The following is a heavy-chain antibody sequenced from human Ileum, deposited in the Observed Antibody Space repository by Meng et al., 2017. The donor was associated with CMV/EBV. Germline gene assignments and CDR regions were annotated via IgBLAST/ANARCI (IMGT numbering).Heavy chain of an antibody. V-gene: IGHV4-4*07. Sequence: QVRRQESGPGLVKPSETLSLTCSVSGGSINSFYWSWIRQPAGKGLEWIGRIYSSGIINYNPSLKSRVTVSVDTSKNQFSLKVNSVTAADTAVYYCARLQAWDWFDPWGQGTLVTVSS. J-gene: IGHJ5*02. D-gene: IGHD4-11*01. CDR3: ARLQAWDWFDP. CDR1: GGSINSFY. CDR2: IYSSGII.